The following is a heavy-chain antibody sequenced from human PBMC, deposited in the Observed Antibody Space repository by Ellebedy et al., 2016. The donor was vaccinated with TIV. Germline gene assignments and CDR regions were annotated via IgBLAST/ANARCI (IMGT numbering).Heavy chain of an antibody. CDR3: ARRYFDL. CDR1: GFTFSSYW. J-gene: IGHJ2*01. CDR2: IKQDGSEK. V-gene: IGHV3-7*01. Sequence: GGSLRLXXAASGFTFSSYWMQWVRQAPGKGLEWVADIKQDGSEKHYVDSVSGRFTISRDNAKNSLYLQMNSLRAEDTAVYYCARRYFDLWGRGTLVTVSS.